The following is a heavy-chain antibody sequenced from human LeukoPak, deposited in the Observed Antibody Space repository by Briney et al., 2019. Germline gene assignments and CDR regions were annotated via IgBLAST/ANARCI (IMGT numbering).Heavy chain of an antibody. J-gene: IGHJ4*02. CDR1: EFTFSSSV. V-gene: IGHV3-23*01. CDR2: ISGGGGTR. Sequence: QPGASLRLSCAASEFTFSSSVMSWVRQAPGKGLECVSVISGGGGTRYYADSVKGRFTISRDNSKNTLYLQMNSLRADDTAIYYCAKGGLSDRRFEYWGQGTLVTVSS. D-gene: IGHD3-16*02. CDR3: AKGGLSDRRFEY.